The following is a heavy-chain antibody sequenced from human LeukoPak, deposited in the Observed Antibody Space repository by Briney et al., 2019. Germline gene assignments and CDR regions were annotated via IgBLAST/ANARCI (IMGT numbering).Heavy chain of an antibody. V-gene: IGHV4-39*01. CDR1: SGSISSSNYY. Sequence: SETLSLTCTVSSGSISSSNYYWGWIRQPPGKGLEWIGSIYYSGSTYYNPSLESRVTISVDTSKNQFSLRLSSVTAADTAVYYCASSYYYDSSGYRFQHWGQGTLLTAYS. CDR2: IYYSGST. J-gene: IGHJ1*01. CDR3: ASSYYYDSSGYRFQH. D-gene: IGHD3-22*01.